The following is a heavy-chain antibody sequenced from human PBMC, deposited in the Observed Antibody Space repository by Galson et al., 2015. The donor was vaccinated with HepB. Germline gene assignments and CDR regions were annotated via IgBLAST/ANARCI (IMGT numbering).Heavy chain of an antibody. V-gene: IGHV1-18*01. CDR2: ISAYNGNA. CDR1: GYTFTSYG. Sequence: SVKVSCKASGYTFTSYGISWVRQAPGQGLEWMGWISAYNGNANYAQKLQGRVTMTTDTSTSTAYMELRSLRSDDTAVYYCARVIIRSRYSSPKNSWFDPWGQGTLVTVSS. J-gene: IGHJ5*02. CDR3: ARVIIRSRYSSPKNSWFDP. D-gene: IGHD6-13*01.